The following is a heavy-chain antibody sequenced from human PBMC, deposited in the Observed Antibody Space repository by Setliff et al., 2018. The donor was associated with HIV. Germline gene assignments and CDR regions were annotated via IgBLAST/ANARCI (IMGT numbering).Heavy chain of an antibody. CDR2: IRYDGSQK. J-gene: IGHJ6*02. D-gene: IGHD3-9*01. CDR1: VFTFNNYG. Sequence: GGSLRLSCAASVFTFNNYGMNWVRQAPGKGLEWVAFIRYDGSQKYYMDSVKGRFTISRDNVKNSLYLQMNSLRAEDTAVYYCAREPHELRYFDWLLYPAYYYYGMDVWGQGTTVTVSS. V-gene: IGHV3-30*02. CDR3: AREPHELRYFDWLLYPAYYYYGMDV.